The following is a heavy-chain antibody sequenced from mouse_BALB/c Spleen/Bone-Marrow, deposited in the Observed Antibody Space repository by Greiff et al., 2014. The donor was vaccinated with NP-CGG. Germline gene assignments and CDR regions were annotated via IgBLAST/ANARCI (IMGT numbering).Heavy chain of an antibody. D-gene: IGHD1-1*01. CDR1: GFNIKDTY. Sequence: EVKLVESGAELVKPGASVKLSCTASGFNIKDTYMHWVKQRPEQGLEWIGRIDPANGNTKYDPKFQGKATITADTSSNTAYLQLSSLTSEDTAVYYCAVTVVATLGYYAMDYWGQGTSVTVSS. CDR3: AVTVVATLGYYAMDY. CDR2: IDPANGNT. V-gene: IGHV14-3*02. J-gene: IGHJ4*01.